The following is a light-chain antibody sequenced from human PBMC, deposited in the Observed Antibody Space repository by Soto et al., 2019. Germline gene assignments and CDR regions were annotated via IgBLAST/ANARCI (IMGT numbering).Light chain of an antibody. CDR1: SGSIASNY. CDR2: EDN. Sequence: NFMLTQPHSVSESPGKTVTISCTGTSGSIASNYVQWYQQRPGSAATTVIYEDNQRPSAVPHRFSASIDTSSNSASLTIYGLKPEDEADYFCQSSDTTNHVVFGGGT. CDR3: QSSDTTNHVV. J-gene: IGLJ2*01. V-gene: IGLV6-57*02.